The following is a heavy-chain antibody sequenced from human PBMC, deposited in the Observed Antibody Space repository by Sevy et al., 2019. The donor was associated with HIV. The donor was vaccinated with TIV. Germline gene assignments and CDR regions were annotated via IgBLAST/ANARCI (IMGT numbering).Heavy chain of an antibody. CDR2: IYTSGST. CDR1: GGSISSYY. J-gene: IGHJ3*02. V-gene: IGHV4-4*07. Sequence: SETLSLTCTVSGGSISSYYWSWIRQPAGKGLEWIGRIYTSGSTNYNPSLKSRVTMSVDTSKNQFSLKLSSVTAADTAVYYCARVGVVNVETATYDAFDIWGQGTMVTVSS. D-gene: IGHD6-25*01. CDR3: ARVGVVNVETATYDAFDI.